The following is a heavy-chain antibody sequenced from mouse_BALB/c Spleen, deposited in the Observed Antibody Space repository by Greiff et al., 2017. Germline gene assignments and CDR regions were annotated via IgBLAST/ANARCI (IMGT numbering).Heavy chain of an antibody. Sequence: VQLKESGPGLVKPSQSLSLTCTVTGYSITSDYAWNWIRQFPGNKLEWMGYISYSGSTSYNPSLKSRISITRDTSKNQFFLQLNSVTTEDTATYYCARFCYYGSSYGYFDYWGQGTTLTVSS. CDR2: ISYSGST. V-gene: IGHV3-2*02. CDR3: ARFCYYGSSYGYFDY. CDR1: GYSITSDYA. J-gene: IGHJ2*01. D-gene: IGHD1-1*01.